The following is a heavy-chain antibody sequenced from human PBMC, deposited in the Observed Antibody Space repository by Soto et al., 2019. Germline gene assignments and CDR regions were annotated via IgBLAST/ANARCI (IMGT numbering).Heavy chain of an antibody. D-gene: IGHD3-22*01. V-gene: IGHV3-23*01. J-gene: IGHJ4*02. CDR1: GLTFSNYA. CDR3: ARVGALGYYYDSSDLDY. Sequence: GGSLRLSCAASGLTFSNYAMSWVRQAPGKGLEWVSSIGGSTYYADSVKGRFTISRDNSKNTLYLQMNSLRAEDTAVYYCARVGALGYYYDSSDLDYWGQGTLVTVSS. CDR2: IGGST.